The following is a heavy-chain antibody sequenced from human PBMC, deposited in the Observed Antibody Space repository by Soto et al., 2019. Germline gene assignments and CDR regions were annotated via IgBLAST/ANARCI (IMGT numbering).Heavy chain of an antibody. CDR1: GFTFDDYA. D-gene: IGHD6-19*01. CDR3: AKVTLAVAGTSFDY. V-gene: IGHV3-9*01. CDR2: ISWNSGSI. Sequence: SLRLSCAASGFTFDDYAMHWVRQAPGKGLEWVSGISWNSGSIGYADSVKGRFTISRDNAKNSLYLQMNSLRAEDTALYYCAKVTLAVAGTSFDYWGQGTLVTVSS. J-gene: IGHJ4*02.